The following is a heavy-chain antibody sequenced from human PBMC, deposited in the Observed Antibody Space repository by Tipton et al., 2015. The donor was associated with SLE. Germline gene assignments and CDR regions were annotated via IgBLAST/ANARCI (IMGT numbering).Heavy chain of an antibody. J-gene: IGHJ6*02. D-gene: IGHD1-1*01. CDR2: ISWNSVSI. CDR3: AKDNWNDPVRDGMDV. CDR1: GFSFRGYW. Sequence: SLRLSCTASGFSFRGYWVHWVRQAPGKGLEWVSSISWNSVSIGYADSVKGRFTISRDNAKNSLFLQMNSLRPEDTALYYCAKDNWNDPVRDGMDVWGQGATVTVSS. V-gene: IGHV3-9*01.